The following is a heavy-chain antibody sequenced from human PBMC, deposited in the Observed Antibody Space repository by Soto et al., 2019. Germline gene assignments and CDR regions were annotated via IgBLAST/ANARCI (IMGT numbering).Heavy chain of an antibody. V-gene: IGHV1-69*02. CDR2: VNPIVRMS. Sequence: QVQLVQSGAEVKRPGSSVKVSCKASGDTFNFYSINWVRQAPGLGLEWMGRVNPIVRMSNYAQKFQGRVTRTADKSTSTAYMEQSSVRSEDTAIYYCASSYGSGYRAFDYWGQGALVTVSS. CDR1: GDTFNFYS. J-gene: IGHJ4*02. CDR3: ASSYGSGYRAFDY. D-gene: IGHD3-10*01.